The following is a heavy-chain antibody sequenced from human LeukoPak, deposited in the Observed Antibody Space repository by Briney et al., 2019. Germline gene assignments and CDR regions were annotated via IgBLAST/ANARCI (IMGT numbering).Heavy chain of an antibody. CDR2: ISGSDNIT. V-gene: IGHV3-23*01. CDR1: GFTFSSYA. J-gene: IGHJ4*02. D-gene: IGHD3-22*01. Sequence: PGGSLRLSCAASGFTFSSYAMSWVRQAPGKGLEWVSAISGSDNITYYTDSVKGRFTISRDNSKNTLYLQMNSLRAEDTAVYYCAKGSSDYHLNSWGQGTLVTVSS. CDR3: AKGSSDYHLNS.